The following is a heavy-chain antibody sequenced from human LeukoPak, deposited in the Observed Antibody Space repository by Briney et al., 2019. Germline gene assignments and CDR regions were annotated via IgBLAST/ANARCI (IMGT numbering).Heavy chain of an antibody. J-gene: IGHJ4*02. Sequence: PSETLSLTRAVYGGSFSGYYWSWIRQPPGKGLEWIGEINHSGSTNYNPSLKTRDTISVDTSKNQLSLKLSSVTAADTAVYYCASVVYGDSITFDYWGQGTLVTVSS. CDR2: INHSGST. CDR3: ASVVYGDSITFDY. CDR1: GGSFSGYY. V-gene: IGHV4-34*01. D-gene: IGHD4-17*01.